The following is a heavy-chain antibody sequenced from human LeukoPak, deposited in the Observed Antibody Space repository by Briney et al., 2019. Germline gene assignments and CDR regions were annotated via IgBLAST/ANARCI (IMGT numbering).Heavy chain of an antibody. Sequence: GGSLRLSCAASGFTFSSYEMNWVRQAPGKGLEWVSYISSSGSTIYYADSVKGRFTISRDNAKNSLYLQTNSLRAEDTAVYYCARRTSIAVAGTGKYYGMDVWGQGTTVTVSS. CDR1: GFTFSSYE. CDR3: ARRTSIAVAGTGKYYGMDV. D-gene: IGHD6-19*01. V-gene: IGHV3-48*03. CDR2: ISSSGSTI. J-gene: IGHJ6*02.